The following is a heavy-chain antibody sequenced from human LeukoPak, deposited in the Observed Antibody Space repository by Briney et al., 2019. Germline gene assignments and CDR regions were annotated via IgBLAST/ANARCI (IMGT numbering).Heavy chain of an antibody. Sequence: GGSLRLSCAASGLSVSSNFMSWVRQAPGKGLERVSDIYSGGTTYNGDSVRGLFTISRDNSKNMLYLQMNSLRAEDTAVYYCARDGYGYNYMDVWGKGTTVTVSS. J-gene: IGHJ6*03. CDR3: ARDGYGYNYMDV. D-gene: IGHD5-12*01. CDR2: IYSGGTT. V-gene: IGHV3-53*01. CDR1: GLSVSSNF.